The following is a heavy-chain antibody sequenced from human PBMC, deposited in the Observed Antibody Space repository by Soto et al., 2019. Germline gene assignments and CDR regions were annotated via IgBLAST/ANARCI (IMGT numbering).Heavy chain of an antibody. D-gene: IGHD3-10*01. CDR2: IYHSGST. CDR3: ARTMVRGVIRKYRYFDY. CDR1: DDSIGRSNYS. J-gene: IGHJ4*02. V-gene: IGHV4-30-2*01. Sequence: PSETLSLTCTVSDDSIGRSNYSWSWIRQPPGKGLEWIGYIYHSGSTYYNPSLKSRVTISVDRSKNQFSLKLSSVTAADTAVYYCARTMVRGVIRKYRYFDYWGQGTLVTVSS.